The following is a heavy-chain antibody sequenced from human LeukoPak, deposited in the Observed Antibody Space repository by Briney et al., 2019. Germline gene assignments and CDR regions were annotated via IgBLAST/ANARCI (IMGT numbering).Heavy chain of an antibody. V-gene: IGHV1-24*01. D-gene: IGHD3-10*01. J-gene: IGHJ4*02. CDR3: ATVYYYGSGSYYNPLDY. Sequence: ASVKVSCKVSGYTLTELSMHWVRQAPGQGLGRMGGFDPEDGETIYAQKFQGRVTMTEVTSTDTTYMELSSLRSEDTAVYYCATVYYYGSGSYYNPLDYWGQGTLVTVSS. CDR2: FDPEDGET. CDR1: GYTLTELS.